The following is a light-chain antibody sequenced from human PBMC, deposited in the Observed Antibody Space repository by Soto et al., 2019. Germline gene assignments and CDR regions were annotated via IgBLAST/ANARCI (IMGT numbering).Light chain of an antibody. CDR1: SGHSSYA. V-gene: IGLV4-69*01. CDR3: QTWGTGIQL. CDR2: LNSDGSH. J-gene: IGLJ2*01. Sequence: QAVVTQSPSASASLGASVKLTCTLSSGHSSYAIAWLQQQPEKGPRYLMKLNSDGSHSKGDGIPDRFSGSSSGAERYLTISSLQSEDEADYYCQTWGTGIQLFGGGTKLTVL.